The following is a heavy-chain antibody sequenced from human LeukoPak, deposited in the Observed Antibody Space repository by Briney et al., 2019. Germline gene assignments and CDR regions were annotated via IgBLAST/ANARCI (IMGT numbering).Heavy chain of an antibody. V-gene: IGHV3-7*01. CDR3: ARGRGIAL. D-gene: IGHD6-13*01. CDR2: MVDDGNKK. CDR1: GFTLANYW. J-gene: IGHJ4*02. Sequence: GESLRLSCAASGFTLANYWMNWVRQAPGKGLEWVANMVDDGNKKNYVDSVKGRSTISRDNVNNSLYLQMNSLRVEDTAVYYCARGRGIALWGQGTLVTVSS.